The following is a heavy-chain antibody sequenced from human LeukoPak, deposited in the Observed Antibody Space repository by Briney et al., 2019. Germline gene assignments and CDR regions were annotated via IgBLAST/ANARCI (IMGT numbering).Heavy chain of an antibody. D-gene: IGHD6-13*01. CDR2: ISGGGSRT. V-gene: IGHV3-23*01. Sequence: PGGSLRLSCAASGFTFSSYAMSWVRQAPGKGLDWVSAISGGGSRTYYADSVKGRFTISRDNSKNTLYLQLNSLTAEDTAVYYCARGIAAANNWFDPWGQGTLVTVSS. CDR3: ARGIAAANNWFDP. J-gene: IGHJ5*02. CDR1: GFTFSSYA.